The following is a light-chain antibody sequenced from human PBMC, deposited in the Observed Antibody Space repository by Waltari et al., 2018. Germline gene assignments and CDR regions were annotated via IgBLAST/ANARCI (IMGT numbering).Light chain of an antibody. CDR1: QSVSRT. CDR2: DAS. J-gene: IGKJ1*01. Sequence: EIVLTQSPGTLSLSPWDRATLSCRASQSVSRTLAWYQQKPGQAPRLLIYDASSRATGIPDRFSGSGSGTDFSLTISRLEPEDFAVYYCQKYGTLPATFGQGTKVEIK. V-gene: IGKV3-20*01. CDR3: QKYGTLPAT.